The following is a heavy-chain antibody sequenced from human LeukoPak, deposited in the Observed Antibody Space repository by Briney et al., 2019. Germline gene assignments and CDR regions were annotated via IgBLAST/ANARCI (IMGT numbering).Heavy chain of an antibody. CDR3: TTGVQRELWFGGYYMDV. D-gene: IGHD3-10*01. CDR2: IKGKTAGGRT. Sequence: PGGSLRLSCAASGFSLSNAWVNWVRQAPGKGLEWVGRIKGKTAGGRTEYAAPVKDRITISRDDSKNTLYLQMNSLKTEDTAVYYCTTGVQRELWFGGYYMDVWGKGTTVTISS. V-gene: IGHV3-15*01. J-gene: IGHJ6*03. CDR1: GFSLSNAW.